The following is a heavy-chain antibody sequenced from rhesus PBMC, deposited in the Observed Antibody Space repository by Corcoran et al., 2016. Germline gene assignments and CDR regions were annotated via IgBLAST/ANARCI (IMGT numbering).Heavy chain of an antibody. V-gene: IGHV4-76*01. D-gene: IGHD2-39*02. CDR2: TYGSKWHT. CDR3: ASRPRVVVVSATTSFDY. Sequence: QVQLQESGPGRVQPSETLSLTCAVSVGSISGGYDWSWIRQPSGKGLEWIGYTYGSKWHTKHTPAPKNSIHMSKETSHTPFSLKLRSVTAADTAVYYCASRPRVVVVSATTSFDYWGQGVLVTVSS. J-gene: IGHJ4*01. CDR1: VGSISGGYD.